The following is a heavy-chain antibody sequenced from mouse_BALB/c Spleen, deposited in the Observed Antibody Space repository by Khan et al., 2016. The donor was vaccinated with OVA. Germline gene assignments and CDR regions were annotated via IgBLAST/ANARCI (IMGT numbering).Heavy chain of an antibody. J-gene: IGHJ3*01. V-gene: IGHV1-4*01. D-gene: IGHD2-14*01. Sequence: LEESGAELTRPGASVKMSCKASGYTFTSYTMHWVKQRPGQGLEWIGYINPVSDYTNYNQNFKDKATLTADKSSSTAYMQLRSLTSEDSAVYYCAKEGAYYRSDGWFAYWGQGTLVTVST. CDR3: AKEGAYYRSDGWFAY. CDR2: INPVSDYT. CDR1: GYTFTSYT.